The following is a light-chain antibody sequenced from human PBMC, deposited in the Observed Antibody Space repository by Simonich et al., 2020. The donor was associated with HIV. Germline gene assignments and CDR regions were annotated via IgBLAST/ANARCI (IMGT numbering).Light chain of an antibody. CDR1: QSIRNW. Sequence: DIQMTQSPSTLSASVGDRVTITCRASQSIRNWLAWYQQKTGKAPKILIYKASSLESGVPSRFSGSGSGTEFTLTISSLQPDDFATYYCQQYNSYSLTFGGGTKVEIK. V-gene: IGKV1-5*03. J-gene: IGKJ4*01. CDR3: QQYNSYSLT. CDR2: KAS.